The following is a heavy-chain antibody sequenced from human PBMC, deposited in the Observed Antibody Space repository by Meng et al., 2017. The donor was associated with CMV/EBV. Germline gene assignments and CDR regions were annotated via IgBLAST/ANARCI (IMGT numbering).Heavy chain of an antibody. J-gene: IGHJ6*02. V-gene: IGHV4-39*07. CDR2: IYYSGST. CDR3: ARARLGSGYPYYYYYGMDV. Sequence: SETLSLTCTVSGGSISSSSYYWGWIRQPPGKGLEWIGSIYYSGSTYYNPSLKSRVTISVDTSKNQFSLKLSSVTAADTAVYYCARARLGSGYPYYYYYGMDVWGQGTTVTVSS. D-gene: IGHD3-3*01. CDR1: GGSISSSSYY.